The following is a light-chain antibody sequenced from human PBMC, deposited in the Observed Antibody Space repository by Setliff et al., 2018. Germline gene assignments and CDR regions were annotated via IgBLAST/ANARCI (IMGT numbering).Light chain of an antibody. V-gene: IGLV2-14*03. Sequence: QSVLTQPASVSGTPGQSITISCTGTGSYHYVSWYQQHPGKAPKLIIYDVTDRPSGVSNRFSASKSGSTASLTISGLQPEDEAHYYCSSYTSSSTFVFGTGTKVTVL. CDR3: SSYTSSSTFV. CDR1: GSYHY. CDR2: DVT. J-gene: IGLJ1*01.